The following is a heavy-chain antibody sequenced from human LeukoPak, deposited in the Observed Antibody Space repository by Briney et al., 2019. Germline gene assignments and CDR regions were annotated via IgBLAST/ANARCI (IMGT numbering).Heavy chain of an antibody. CDR3: AREVNYGGNSFGFDY. CDR2: ISYDGSNK. Sequence: GGSLRLSCAASGFTFSSYAMHWVRQAPGKGLEWVAVISYDGSNKYYADSVKGRFTISRDNSKNTLYLQMNSLRAEDTAVYYCAREVNYGGNSFGFDYWGQGTLVTVSS. D-gene: IGHD4-23*01. V-gene: IGHV3-30-3*01. J-gene: IGHJ4*02. CDR1: GFTFSSYA.